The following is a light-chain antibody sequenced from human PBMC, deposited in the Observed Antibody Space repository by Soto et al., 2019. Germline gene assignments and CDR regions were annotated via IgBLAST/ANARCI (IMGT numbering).Light chain of an antibody. J-gene: IGKJ4*01. CDR1: QSISTW. Sequence: DIQMTQSPSTLSASVGDRVTITCRASQSISTWLAWYQQKPGKAPKLLIYKASSLEGGVPSRFSGSGSGTEFNITVSSLQPDDFATYYYQQYNTYPLTFGGGTTVEIK. V-gene: IGKV1-5*03. CDR2: KAS. CDR3: QQYNTYPLT.